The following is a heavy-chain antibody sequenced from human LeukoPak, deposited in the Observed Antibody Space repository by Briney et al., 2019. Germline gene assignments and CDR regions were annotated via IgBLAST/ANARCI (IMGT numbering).Heavy chain of an antibody. CDR3: ARRDSIVGATFRY. CDR1: GGSISSGGYS. CDR2: IYHSGST. V-gene: IGHV4-30-2*01. Sequence: SQTLSLTCAVSGGSISSGGYSWSWIRQPPGKGLEWIGYIYHSGSTYYNPSLKSRATISVDRSKNQFSLKLSSVTAADTAVYYCARRDSIVGATFRYWGQGTLVTVSS. J-gene: IGHJ4*02. D-gene: IGHD1-26*01.